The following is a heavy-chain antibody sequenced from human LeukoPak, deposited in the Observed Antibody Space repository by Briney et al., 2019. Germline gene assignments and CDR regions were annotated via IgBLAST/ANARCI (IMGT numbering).Heavy chain of an antibody. D-gene: IGHD3-3*01. CDR1: GGTFSSYA. CDR3: ARNPPVGTIFGVGPRTFDI. J-gene: IGHJ3*02. CDR2: IIPIFGTA. V-gene: IGHV1-69*13. Sequence: SVKVSCKASGGTFSSYAISWVRQAPGQGLEWMGGIIPIFGTANYAQKFQGRVTITADESTSTAYMELSSLRSEDTAVYYCARNPPVGTIFGVGPRTFDIWGQGTMVTVSS.